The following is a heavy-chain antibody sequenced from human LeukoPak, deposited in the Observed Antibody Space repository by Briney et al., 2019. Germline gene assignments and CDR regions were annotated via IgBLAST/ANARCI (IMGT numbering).Heavy chain of an antibody. Sequence: SETLSLTCAVSGYSISSGYYWGWIRQPPGKGLEWIGSIYHSGSTYYNPSLKSRVTISVDTPKNQFSLKLSSVTAADTAVYYCAGILPGEDDAFDIWGQGTMVTVSS. J-gene: IGHJ3*02. CDR3: AGILPGEDDAFDI. CDR2: IYHSGST. CDR1: GYSISSGYY. D-gene: IGHD3-10*01. V-gene: IGHV4-38-2*01.